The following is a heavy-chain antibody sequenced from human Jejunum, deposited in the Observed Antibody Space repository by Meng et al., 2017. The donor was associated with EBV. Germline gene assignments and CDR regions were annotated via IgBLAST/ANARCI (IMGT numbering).Heavy chain of an antibody. V-gene: IGHV3-74*01. CDR1: GFTLSSYW. Sequence: EGQLVGSGGGLVQPGDSLRLSCAASGFTLSSYWMHWVRQAPGKGLVWVSRINSDGSKTNYADSVKGRFTISRDIAKNTLYLQLNSLRADDTAVYYCVRGPPPDTWGQGTLVTVSS. CDR3: VRGPPPDT. CDR2: INSDGSKT. J-gene: IGHJ5*02.